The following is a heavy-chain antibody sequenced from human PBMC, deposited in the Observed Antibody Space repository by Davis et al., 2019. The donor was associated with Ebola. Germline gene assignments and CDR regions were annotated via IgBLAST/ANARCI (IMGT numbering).Heavy chain of an antibody. J-gene: IGHJ2*01. D-gene: IGHD1-14*01. V-gene: IGHV3-30*04. CDR3: ARDLPGGDWYFNR. CDR1: GFTFSSYV. Sequence: GESLKISCAASGFTFSSYVMHWVPQAPGKGLEWVAVISYDGSNKYYADSVKGRFTISRDNSKNTLYLQMSSLRTEDTAVYYCARDLPGGDWYFNRWGRGTLVTVSS. CDR2: ISYDGSNK.